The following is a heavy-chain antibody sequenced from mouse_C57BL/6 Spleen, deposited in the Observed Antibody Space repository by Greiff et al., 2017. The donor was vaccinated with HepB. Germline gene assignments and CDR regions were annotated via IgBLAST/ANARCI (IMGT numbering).Heavy chain of an antibody. CDR2: IYPGDGDT. D-gene: IGHD3-2*02. J-gene: IGHJ2*01. CDR1: GTEFSSYW. CDR3: ARSIDSSGYVGY. V-gene: IGHV1-80*01. Sequence: QVQLQQSGAELVKPGASVKISCKASGTEFSSYWRNGVKKRPGKGLEWIGQIYPGDGDTTYNGKFKGKATLTADKSSSTAYMQLSSLTSEDSAVYFCARSIDSSGYVGYWGQGTTLTVSS.